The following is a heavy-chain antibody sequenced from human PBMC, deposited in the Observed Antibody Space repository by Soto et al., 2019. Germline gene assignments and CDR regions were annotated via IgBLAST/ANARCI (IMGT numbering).Heavy chain of an antibody. D-gene: IGHD6-6*01. J-gene: IGHJ4*02. CDR3: ARGLTVLAPIAARRIPVNDY. CDR1: GYTFTSYD. CDR2: MNPNSGNT. Sequence: ASVKVSCKASGYTFTSYDINWVRQATGQGLEWMGWMNPNSGNTGYAQKFQGRVTMTRNTSISTAYMELSSLRSEDTAVYYCARGLTVLAPIAARRIPVNDYWGQGTLVTVSS. V-gene: IGHV1-8*01.